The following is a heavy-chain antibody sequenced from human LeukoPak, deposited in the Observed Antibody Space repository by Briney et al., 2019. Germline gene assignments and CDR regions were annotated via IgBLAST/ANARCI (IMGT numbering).Heavy chain of an antibody. CDR1: GGSISSYY. D-gene: IGHD1-26*01. V-gene: IGHV4-59*08. Sequence: SETLSLTCTVSGGSISSYYWTWIRQPPGKGLEWIGYIYYSGSTNYNPSLKSRVTISVDTSKNQFSLRLSSVTAADTAVYYCARQGWSFGEIDYWGQGTLVTVSS. CDR3: ARQGWSFGEIDY. J-gene: IGHJ4*02. CDR2: IYYSGST.